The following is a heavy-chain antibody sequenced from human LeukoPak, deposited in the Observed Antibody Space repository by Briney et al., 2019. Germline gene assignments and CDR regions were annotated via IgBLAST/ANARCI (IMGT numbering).Heavy chain of an antibody. CDR1: GYTFTGYY. D-gene: IGHD3-3*01. V-gene: IGHV1-46*01. Sequence: GASVKVSCKASGYTFTGYYMHWVRQAPGQGLEWMGMIIPSDGFTSYAQKFQGRVTMTRDMSTSTVYMELSSLRSDDTAVYYCARAGRRLFGVHIPLSFDYWGQGTPVTVSS. CDR3: ARAGRRLFGVHIPLSFDY. J-gene: IGHJ4*02. CDR2: IIPSDGFT.